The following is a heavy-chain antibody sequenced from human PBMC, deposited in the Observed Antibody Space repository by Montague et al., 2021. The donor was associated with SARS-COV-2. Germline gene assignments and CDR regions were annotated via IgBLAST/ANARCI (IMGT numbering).Heavy chain of an antibody. J-gene: IGHJ6*02. CDR3: AGQLGYYYGMDV. CDR2: IWYDGSNK. V-gene: IGHV3-33*01. D-gene: IGHD3-10*01. CDR1: GFTFSSYG. Sequence: SLRLSCAASGFTFSSYGMHWARQAPGKGLEWVAVIWYDGSNKYYADSVKGRFTISRDNSKNTLYLQMNSLRAEDTAVYYCAGQLGYYYGMDVWGQGTTATVSS.